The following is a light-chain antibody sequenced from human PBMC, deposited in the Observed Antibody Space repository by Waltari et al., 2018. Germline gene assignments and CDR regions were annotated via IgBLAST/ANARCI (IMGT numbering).Light chain of an antibody. CDR3: AAWDDSLSGRV. CDR2: RNK. J-gene: IGLJ3*02. V-gene: IGLV1-47*01. CDR1: RSNIGSNY. Sequence: QSVLTQPPSASGTPGQRVTISCSGSRSNIGSNYVYWYQQLPGTAPKLLIYRNKQRPSGVPDRCSGSKSGTSASLAISGLRSEDEADYCCAAWDDSLSGRVFGGGTKLTVL.